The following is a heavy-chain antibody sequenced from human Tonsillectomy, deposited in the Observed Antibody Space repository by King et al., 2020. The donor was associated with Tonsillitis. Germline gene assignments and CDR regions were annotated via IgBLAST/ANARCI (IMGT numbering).Heavy chain of an antibody. Sequence: QVQLQESGPGLVKPSQTLSLTCTVSGGSISSGGYYCNWIRQPPGKGLEWIGYIYYSGSTYHNPSLTSRVTISVDPSKNQFSLKLSSVTAADTAVYYCARSHDGGNYTWGQGTLVTVSS. CDR2: IYYSGST. D-gene: IGHD1-7*01. CDR3: ARSHDGGNYT. CDR1: GGSISSGGYY. V-gene: IGHV4-31*03. J-gene: IGHJ5*02.